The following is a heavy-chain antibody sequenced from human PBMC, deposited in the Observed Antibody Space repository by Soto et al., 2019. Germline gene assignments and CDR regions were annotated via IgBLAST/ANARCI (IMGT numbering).Heavy chain of an antibody. CDR1: GFTFSNYA. CDR2: ISGSGGST. CDR3: AKDRKLLQVRFFDY. Sequence: PGGSLRLSCAASGFTFSNYAMSWVRQAPGKGLEWVSGISGSGGSTYSPDSVKGRFTISRDNSKNTLYLQMNSLRAEDTAVYYCAKDRKLLQVRFFDYWGQGTLVTVSS. V-gene: IGHV3-23*01. D-gene: IGHD2-15*01. J-gene: IGHJ4*02.